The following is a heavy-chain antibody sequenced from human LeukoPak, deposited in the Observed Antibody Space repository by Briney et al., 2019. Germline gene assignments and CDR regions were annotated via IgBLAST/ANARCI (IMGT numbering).Heavy chain of an antibody. CDR2: IRASGEST. CDR3: AKDIQLST. V-gene: IGHV3-23*01. D-gene: IGHD5-24*01. CDR1: GFTFSVAP. Sequence: SGGSLRLFCAASGFTFSVAPIAWGRQAPGKGLEWVSLIRASGESTYYEDSVKGRFTISRDNSKNTLSLQMNSLRVEDTAMYFCAKDIQLSTWGLGTMVTVSS. J-gene: IGHJ3*01.